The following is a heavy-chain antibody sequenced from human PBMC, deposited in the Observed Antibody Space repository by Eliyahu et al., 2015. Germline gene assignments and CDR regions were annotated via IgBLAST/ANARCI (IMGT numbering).Heavy chain of an antibody. CDR2: IWDDGRNK. D-gene: IGHD2-8*01. Sequence: QVLLVESGGGVVQPATSLRLSCAASGFTFSRYAMPWVRQAPXKGLEGVGVIWDDGRNKDYVDSVXGRFTISRDNSKNMVFLEMNSLRAEDTALYYCARNMYDSTPYYFDYWGQGTLVTASS. J-gene: IGHJ4*02. CDR3: ARNMYDSTPYYFDY. V-gene: IGHV3-33*01. CDR1: GFTFSRYA.